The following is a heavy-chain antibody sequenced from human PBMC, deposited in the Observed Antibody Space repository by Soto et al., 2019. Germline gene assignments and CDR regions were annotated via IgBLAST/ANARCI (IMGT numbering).Heavy chain of an antibody. V-gene: IGHV4-34*01. CDR1: GGSFSGYY. D-gene: IGHD2-15*01. J-gene: IGHJ4*02. CDR2: INHSGST. Sequence: SETLSLTCAVYGGSFSGYYWSWIRQPPGKGLEWIGEINHSGSTNYNPSLKSRVTISVDTSKNQFSLKLSSVTAADTAVYYCARGEDCSGGSCYHADFDYWGQGTLVTVSS. CDR3: ARGEDCSGGSCYHADFDY.